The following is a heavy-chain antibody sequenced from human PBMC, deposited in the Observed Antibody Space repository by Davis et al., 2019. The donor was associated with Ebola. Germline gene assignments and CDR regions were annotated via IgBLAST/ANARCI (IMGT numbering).Heavy chain of an antibody. CDR2: IYHSGST. V-gene: IGHV4-34*01. Sequence: SETLSLTCAVYGGSFSGYYWNWIRQPPGKGLEWIGEIYHSGSTNYNPSLKSRVTISVDTSKNQFSLKLNSVTAADTAVYYCASSVFGVLINPYYFDYWGRGTPVTVSS. J-gene: IGHJ4*02. CDR3: ASSVFGVLINPYYFDY. D-gene: IGHD3-3*01. CDR1: GGSFSGYY.